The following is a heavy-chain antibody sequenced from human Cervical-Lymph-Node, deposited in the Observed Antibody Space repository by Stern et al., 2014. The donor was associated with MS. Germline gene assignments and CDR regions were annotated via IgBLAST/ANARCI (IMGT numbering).Heavy chain of an antibody. J-gene: IGHJ4*02. Sequence: QLVQSGPEMKKPGTSVNVSCKASGFTFTSSTVQWVRQARGQRLEWIGWIVVGTGKANYAQKFQGRVTISRDLSIDTAYMELSSLRSDDTAIYYCAAVSTWGPWGQGTPVTVSS. CDR3: AAVSTWGP. V-gene: IGHV1-58*03. D-gene: IGHD3-16*01. CDR1: GFTFTSST. CDR2: IVVGTGKA.